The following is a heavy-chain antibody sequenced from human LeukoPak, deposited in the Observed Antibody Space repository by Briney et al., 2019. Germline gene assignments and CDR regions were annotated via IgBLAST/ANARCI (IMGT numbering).Heavy chain of an antibody. CDR1: GFTFSDYY. V-gene: IGHV3-11*01. J-gene: IGHJ4*02. CDR3: AREGCSSTSCSDFDY. CDR2: ISSSGSTI. D-gene: IGHD2-2*01. Sequence: PGGSLGLSCAASGFTFSDYYMSWIRQAPGKGLEWVSYISSSGSTIYYADSVKGRFTISRDNAKNSLYLQMNSLRAEDTAVYYCAREGCSSTSCSDFDYWGQGTLVTVSS.